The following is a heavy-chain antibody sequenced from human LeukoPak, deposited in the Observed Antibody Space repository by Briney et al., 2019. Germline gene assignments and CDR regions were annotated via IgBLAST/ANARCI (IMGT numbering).Heavy chain of an antibody. J-gene: IGHJ4*02. CDR1: AFTFSDHS. D-gene: IGHD1-26*01. CDR2: IAYDSSNT. V-gene: IGHV3-30-3*01. Sequence: GRSLRLSCAASAFTFSDHSMHWVRQAPGKGLEWVSSIAYDSSNTYYADSVKGRFTISRDNSKNTLYLQLSSLRIEDTAVYYCARVGGGNYHPLDYWGQGTLVTVSS. CDR3: ARVGGGNYHPLDY.